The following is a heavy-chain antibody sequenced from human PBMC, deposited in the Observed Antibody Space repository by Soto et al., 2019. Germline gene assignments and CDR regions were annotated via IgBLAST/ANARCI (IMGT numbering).Heavy chain of an antibody. V-gene: IGHV1-8*01. CDR1: GYTFTNYD. CDR2: MNPNSGNT. CDR3: ARAEYASRWYGWFDP. Sequence: ALVKFSCKASGYTFTNYDINWVRQATGQGLEWMGWMNPNSGNTDYAQKFQGRVTMTRNTSISTAYMELSSLRSEDTAVYFCARAEYASRWYGWFDPWGQGTLVTVSS. J-gene: IGHJ5*02. D-gene: IGHD6-13*01.